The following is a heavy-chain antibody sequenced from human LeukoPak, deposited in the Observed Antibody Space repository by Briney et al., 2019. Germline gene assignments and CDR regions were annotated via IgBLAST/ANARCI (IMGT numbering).Heavy chain of an antibody. CDR2: IYSSGGT. J-gene: IGHJ4*02. V-gene: IGHV4-39*02. CDR3: ARTDMTTTAFDY. D-gene: IGHD4-11*01. CDR1: GGSISRSSYS. Sequence: SETLSLTCTVSGGSISRSSYSWGWIRQPPGKGLEWIGNIYSSGGTYYNPSLKSRLIISLDTSKNHFSLNLSSVTAADTAVYHCARTDMTTTAFDYWGQGTLVTVSS.